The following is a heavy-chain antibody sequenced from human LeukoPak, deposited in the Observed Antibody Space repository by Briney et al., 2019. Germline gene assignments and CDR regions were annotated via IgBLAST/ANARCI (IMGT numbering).Heavy chain of an antibody. D-gene: IGHD3-22*01. CDR1: GFIFDDYA. CDR3: AKGARSSSGYTTD. CDR2: INWNSVSA. Sequence: GGSLRLSCVASGFIFDDYAMHWVRQAPGKGLEWVAGINWNSVSAVYADSLKGRLTISRDNAKNSLFLQMNSLKTEDTAFYYCAKGARSSSGYTTDWGQGILVTVSS. V-gene: IGHV3-9*01. J-gene: IGHJ4*02.